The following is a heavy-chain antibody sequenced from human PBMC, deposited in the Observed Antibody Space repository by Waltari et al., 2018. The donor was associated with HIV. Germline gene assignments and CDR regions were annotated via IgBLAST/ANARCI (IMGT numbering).Heavy chain of an antibody. D-gene: IGHD6-13*01. CDR2: IYHSGST. J-gene: IGHJ4*02. Sequence: QVQLQESGPGLVKPSETLSLTCTVSGYSISSGSYWGWIRQPPGKGLEWIGSIYHSGSTYYNPSLKSRVTISVDTSKNQFSLKLSSVTAADTAVYYCARDGQQPLGIDYWGQGTLVTVSS. CDR3: ARDGQQPLGIDY. CDR1: GYSISSGSY. V-gene: IGHV4-38-2*02.